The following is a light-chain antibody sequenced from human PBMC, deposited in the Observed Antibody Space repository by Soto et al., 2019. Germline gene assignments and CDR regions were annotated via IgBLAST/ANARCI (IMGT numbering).Light chain of an antibody. CDR2: GTS. J-gene: IGKJ2*01. CDR1: QSVSSRD. Sequence: VLTQSTGILSLSPGERATLSFRSSQSVSSRDLAWYQQKPGQAPRLLIYGTSNMATGIPDRFSASGSKTDFTITISRLEPEDFAVYYCQQYGSSPQYTFGPGTKLESK. CDR3: QQYGSSPQYT. V-gene: IGKV3-20*01.